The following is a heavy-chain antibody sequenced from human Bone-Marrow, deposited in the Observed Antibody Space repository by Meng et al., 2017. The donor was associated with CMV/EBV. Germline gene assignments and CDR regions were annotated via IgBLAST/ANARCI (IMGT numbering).Heavy chain of an antibody. CDR1: GYSITSYD. D-gene: IGHD3-10*01. J-gene: IGHJ5*02. CDR3: AREIGITIVRGIYGGDA. V-gene: IGHV1-18*01. CDR2: ISSYNGNT. Sequence: ASVKVSCKASGYSITSYDISWVRQATGQGLEWMGWISSYNGNTNYAQKLKGRVTMTTDTSTSTAYMELSSLRSDDTAVYYCAREIGITIVRGIYGGDAWGQGTLVTVSS.